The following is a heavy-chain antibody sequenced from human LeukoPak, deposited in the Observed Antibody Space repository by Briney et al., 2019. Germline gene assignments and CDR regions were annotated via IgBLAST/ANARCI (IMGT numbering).Heavy chain of an antibody. D-gene: IGHD6-25*01. CDR3: ARSLTAAAGDY. J-gene: IGHJ4*02. Sequence: GESLKITCKGSGYRFTSYWIGWVRQIPGKGLEWMAIIYPADSDIRYSPSFQGQVTISADKSISTAYLQWSSLKASDTAMYYCARSLTAAAGDYWGQGTLVTVSS. CDR2: IYPADSDI. V-gene: IGHV5-51*01. CDR1: GYRFTSYW.